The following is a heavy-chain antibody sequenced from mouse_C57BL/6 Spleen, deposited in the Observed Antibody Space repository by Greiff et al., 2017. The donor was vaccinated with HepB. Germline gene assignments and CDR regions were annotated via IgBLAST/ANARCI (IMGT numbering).Heavy chain of an antibody. D-gene: IGHD1-1*01. CDR2: INPNNGGT. CDR1: GYTFTDYN. Sequence: VQLQQSGPELVKPGASVKIPCKASGYTFTDYNMDWVKQSHGKSLEWIGDINPNNGGTIYNQKFKGKATLTVDKSSSTTYMELRSLTSEDTAVYYCARRKLTIYAMDYWGQGTSVTVSS. V-gene: IGHV1-18*01. CDR3: ARRKLTIYAMDY. J-gene: IGHJ4*01.